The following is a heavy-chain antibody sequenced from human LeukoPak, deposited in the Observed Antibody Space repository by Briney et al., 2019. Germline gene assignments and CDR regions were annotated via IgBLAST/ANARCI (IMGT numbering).Heavy chain of an antibody. Sequence: GGSLILSCAASGFTFSTYAMSWVRQAPGKGLEWVSRIRSSGTNTYHADYVKGRFTISRDNSKSTLYLQMNSLRAEDTALYYCARLMTAVGTDSWGQGTLVTVSS. CDR2: IRSSGTNT. J-gene: IGHJ5*02. CDR3: ARLMTAVGTDS. CDR1: GFTFSTYA. D-gene: IGHD6-13*01. V-gene: IGHV3-23*01.